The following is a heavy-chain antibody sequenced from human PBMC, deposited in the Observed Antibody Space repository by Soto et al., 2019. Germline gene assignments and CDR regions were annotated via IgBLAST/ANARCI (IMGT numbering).Heavy chain of an antibody. Sequence: PGGSLRLSCAASGFTFSDYYMNWIRQAPGKGLEWVSYISSSSSYTNYADSVKGRFTISRDNAKNSLYLQMNGLRAEDTDVYYCARDHYGPGWFDPWGQGTLVTVSS. J-gene: IGHJ5*02. CDR3: ARDHYGPGWFDP. CDR2: ISSSSSYT. V-gene: IGHV3-11*05. D-gene: IGHD3-10*01. CDR1: GFTFSDYY.